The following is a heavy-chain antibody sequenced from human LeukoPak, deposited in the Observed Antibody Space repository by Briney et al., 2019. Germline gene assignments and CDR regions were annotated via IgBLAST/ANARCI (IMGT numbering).Heavy chain of an antibody. V-gene: IGHV3-30*04. CDR2: ISYDGSNK. CDR1: GFTFSSYA. J-gene: IGHJ4*02. CDR3: ARAGVEIFGDQYYFDY. D-gene: IGHD3-3*01. Sequence: GGSLRLSCAASGFTFSSYAMHWVRQAPGKGLEWVAVISYDGSNKYYADSVKGRFTISRDNSKNTLYLQMNSLRAEDTAVYYCARAGVEIFGDQYYFDYWGQGTLVTVSS.